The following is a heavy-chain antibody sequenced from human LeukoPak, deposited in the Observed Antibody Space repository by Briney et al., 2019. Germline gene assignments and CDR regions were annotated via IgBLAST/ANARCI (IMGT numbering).Heavy chain of an antibody. CDR3: ARDSVLMVYATPNDAFDI. V-gene: IGHV1-69*05. CDR1: GGTFSSYA. D-gene: IGHD2-8*01. Sequence: SVKVSCKASGGTFSSYAISWVRQAPGQGLEWMGRIIPIFGTANYAQNFQGRVTITTDESTSTAYMELSSLRSEDTAVYYCARDSVLMVYATPNDAFDIWGQGTMVTVSS. J-gene: IGHJ3*02. CDR2: IIPIFGTA.